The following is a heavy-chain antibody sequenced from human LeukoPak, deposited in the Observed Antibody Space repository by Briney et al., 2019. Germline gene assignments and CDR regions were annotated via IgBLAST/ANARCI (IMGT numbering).Heavy chain of an antibody. CDR2: IRYDGSNK. D-gene: IGHD3-9*01. Sequence: PGGSLRLSCAASGFTFSSYGMHWVRQAPGKGLEWVAFIRYDGSNKYYADSVKGRFTISRDNAKNSLYLQMNSLRAEDTALYYCAKDQDYDILTGYWEDWGQGTLVTVSS. CDR3: AKDQDYDILTGYWED. CDR1: GFTFSSYG. J-gene: IGHJ4*02. V-gene: IGHV3-30*02.